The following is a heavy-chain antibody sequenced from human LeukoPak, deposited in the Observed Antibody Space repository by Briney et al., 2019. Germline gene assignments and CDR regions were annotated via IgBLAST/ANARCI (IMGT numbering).Heavy chain of an antibody. J-gene: IGHJ2*01. CDR3: ARAQQLVYWYFDL. CDR2: TNHSGST. CDR1: GGSFSGYY. D-gene: IGHD6-13*01. Sequence: SETLSLTCAVYGGSFSGYYWSWIRQPPGKGLEWIGETNHSGSTNYNPSLKSRVTISVDTSKNQFSLKLSSVTAADTAVYYCARAQQLVYWYFDLWGRGTLVTVSS. V-gene: IGHV4-34*01.